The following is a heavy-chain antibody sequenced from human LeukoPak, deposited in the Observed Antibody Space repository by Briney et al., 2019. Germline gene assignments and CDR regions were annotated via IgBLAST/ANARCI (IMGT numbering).Heavy chain of an antibody. CDR1: GGTFSSYA. CDR2: IIPILGIA. CDR3: ARKYYDSSGYYLGDAFDI. J-gene: IGHJ3*02. Sequence: SVKVSCKASGGTFSSYAISWVRQAPGQGLEWMGRIIPILGIANYAQKFQGRVTITADKSTSTAYMELSSLRSEDTAVYYCARKYYDSSGYYLGDAFDIWGQGTMVTVSS. D-gene: IGHD3-22*01. V-gene: IGHV1-69*04.